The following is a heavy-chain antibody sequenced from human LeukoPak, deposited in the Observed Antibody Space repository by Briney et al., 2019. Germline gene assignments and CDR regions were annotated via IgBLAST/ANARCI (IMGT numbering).Heavy chain of an antibody. CDR1: GFTFTNYA. CDR2: ISYDGANK. CDR3: ARGFVLGAAKNYFDY. Sequence: GGSLRLSCAASGFTFTNYALHWVRQAPGKGLEWAAVISYDGANKYYADSVKGRFTISRDNSKNTLSLQMNSLRAEDTALYYCARGFVLGAAKNYFDYWGQGALVTVSS. J-gene: IGHJ4*02. D-gene: IGHD2-21*02. V-gene: IGHV3-30-3*01.